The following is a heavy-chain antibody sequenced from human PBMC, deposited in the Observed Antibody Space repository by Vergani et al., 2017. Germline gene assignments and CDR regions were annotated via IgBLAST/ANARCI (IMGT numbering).Heavy chain of an antibody. D-gene: IGHD6-13*01. CDR3: AKEGPHSSSGYVNYYYYGMDV. J-gene: IGHJ6*02. Sequence: VQLVQSGGGLVQPGGSLRLPCAASGFTFSSYAMSWVRQAPGKGLEWVSAISGSGGSTSYADSVKGRLTISRENSKNTLYLKMNSLRAEDTAVSYCAKEGPHSSSGYVNYYYYGMDVWGQGTTVTVSS. CDR2: ISGSGGST. CDR1: GFTFSSYA. V-gene: IGHV3-23*04.